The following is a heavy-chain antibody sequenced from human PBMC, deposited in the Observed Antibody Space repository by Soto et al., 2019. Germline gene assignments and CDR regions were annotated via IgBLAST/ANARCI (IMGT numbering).Heavy chain of an antibody. CDR2: TSGGGVAT. J-gene: IGHJ4*02. D-gene: IGHD2-2*01. Sequence: LRLSCAASGFTFSTYDMNWVRQAPGEGLEWVSGTSGGGVATHYADSVKGRFTISRDISRNTLYLQMNSLRVDDTAVYYCALYAAMFFGGQGTQVPVSS. CDR1: GFTFSTYD. CDR3: ALYAAMFF. V-gene: IGHV3-23*01.